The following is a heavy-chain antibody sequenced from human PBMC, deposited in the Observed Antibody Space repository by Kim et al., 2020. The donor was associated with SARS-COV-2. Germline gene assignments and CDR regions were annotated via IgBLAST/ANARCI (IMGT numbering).Heavy chain of an antibody. Sequence: ASVKVSCKASGYTFTSYGISWVRQAPGQGLEWMGWISAYNGNTNYAQKLQGRVTMTTDTSTSTAYMELRSLRSDDTAVYYCARVKREGIQQLVTYNWFDPWGQGTLVTVSS. J-gene: IGHJ5*02. CDR1: GYTFTSYG. CDR2: ISAYNGNT. CDR3: ARVKREGIQQLVTYNWFDP. V-gene: IGHV1-18*01. D-gene: IGHD6-13*01.